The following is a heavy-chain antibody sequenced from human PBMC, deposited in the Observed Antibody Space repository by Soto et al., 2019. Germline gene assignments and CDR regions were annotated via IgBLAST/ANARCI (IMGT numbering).Heavy chain of an antibody. V-gene: IGHV3-74*03. Sequence: EVQLVESGGGLVQPGGSLRLSCVASGFTFSDSWMHWVRQAPGKGLMWVSRISFDGTATTSADSVRGRFSISRDNAKNTLFLQMHTLRADDTAMYYCVRDRRLRGYPIYIWGQRPFVTVSS. CDR1: GFTFSDSW. CDR2: ISFDGTAT. D-gene: IGHD2-15*01. CDR3: VRDRRLRGYPIYI. J-gene: IGHJ3*02.